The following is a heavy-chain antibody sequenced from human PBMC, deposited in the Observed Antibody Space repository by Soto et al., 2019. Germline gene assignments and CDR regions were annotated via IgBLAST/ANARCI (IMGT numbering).Heavy chain of an antibody. V-gene: IGHV4-59*08. Sequence: PSETLSLTCTVSGGSISSYYWSWIRQPPGKGLEWIGYIYYSGSTNYNPSLKSRVTISVDTSKNQFSLKLSSVTAADTAVYYCARLDAGNAFDIWGQVTMVTVSS. CDR1: GGSISSYY. J-gene: IGHJ3*02. CDR3: ARLDAGNAFDI. D-gene: IGHD6-13*01. CDR2: IYYSGST.